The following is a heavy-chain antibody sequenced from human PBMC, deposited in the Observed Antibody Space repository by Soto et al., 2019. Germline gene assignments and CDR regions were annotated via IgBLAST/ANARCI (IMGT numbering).Heavy chain of an antibody. CDR3: TADPWLVFGRP. V-gene: IGHV3-15*04. D-gene: IGHD6-19*01. J-gene: IGHJ4*02. Sequence: GGSLRLSCTASGFIFGNAWMSWVRQAPGKGLEWVGHIETKSDGGATVSAASVKDRFTISRDDSKKTLYLEMNSLKIEDTGVYYCTADPWLVFGRPWGQETLVTVSS. CDR1: GFIFGNAW. CDR2: IETKSDGGAT.